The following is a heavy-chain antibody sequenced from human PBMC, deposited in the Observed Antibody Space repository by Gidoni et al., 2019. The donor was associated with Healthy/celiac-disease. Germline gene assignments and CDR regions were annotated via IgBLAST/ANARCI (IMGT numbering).Heavy chain of an antibody. J-gene: IGHJ4*02. Sequence: QVQLQESGPGLVKPSQILSLTCTVSGDSISRGEYYWSWIRQRPGKGLEWIGYIYYRGTTSYTPSLKSRVAISVDTSKNQFSLYLRSVTAADTAVYYCARTRAYSGTYCDFDHWGQGTLVTVSS. V-gene: IGHV4-31*03. CDR1: GDSISRGEYY. CDR3: ARTRAYSGTYCDFDH. CDR2: IYYRGTT. D-gene: IGHD1-26*01.